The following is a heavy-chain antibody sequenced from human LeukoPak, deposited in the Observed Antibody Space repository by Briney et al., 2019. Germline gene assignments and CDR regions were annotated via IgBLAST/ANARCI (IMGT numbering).Heavy chain of an antibody. CDR2: INPNSGGT. CDR1: GYIFTVYY. Sequence: ASVKVSFKASGYIFTVYYMHWVRQAPGQGREGMGWINPNSGGTNSAQKFQGRVTMPRDTSISPAYMELSRLTSDDTAVYYCARHPYSGSYHFDYWGQGTLVTVSS. CDR3: ARHPYSGSYHFDY. V-gene: IGHV1-2*02. D-gene: IGHD1-26*01. J-gene: IGHJ4*02.